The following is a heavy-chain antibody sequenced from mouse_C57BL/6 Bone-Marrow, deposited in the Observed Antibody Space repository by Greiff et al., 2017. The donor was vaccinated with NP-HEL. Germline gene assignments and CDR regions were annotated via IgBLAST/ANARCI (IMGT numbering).Heavy chain of an antibody. D-gene: IGHD1-1*01. CDR2: IDPEDGAT. V-gene: IGHV14-2*01. CDR1: GFNIKDYY. Sequence: EVKLQESGAELVKPGASVKLSCTASGFNIKDYYMHWVKQRTEQGLEWIGRIDPEDGATKYAPKFPGKATITADTSSNTAYLQLSSLTSEDTAVYYCARPYYYGSSHWYFDVWGTGTTVTVSS. J-gene: IGHJ1*03. CDR3: ARPYYYGSSHWYFDV.